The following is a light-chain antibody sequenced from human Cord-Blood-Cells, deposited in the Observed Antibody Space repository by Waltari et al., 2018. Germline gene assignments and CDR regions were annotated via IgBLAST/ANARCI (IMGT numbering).Light chain of an antibody. CDR3: QQYNNWPYT. V-gene: IGKV3-15*01. CDR2: GAS. CDR1: QSVNSN. Sequence: EIVMTQSPAPLSVSPGERATLSCRASQSVNSNLAWYQQKPGQAPRLLIYGASTRATGIPARFSGSGSGTEFTLTISSLQSEDFAVYYCQQYNNWPYTFGQGTKLEIK. J-gene: IGKJ2*01.